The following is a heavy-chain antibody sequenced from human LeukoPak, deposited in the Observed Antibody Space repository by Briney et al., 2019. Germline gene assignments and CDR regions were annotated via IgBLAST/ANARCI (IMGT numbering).Heavy chain of an antibody. D-gene: IGHD4-17*01. CDR2: ISKSGGNT. Sequence: PGGSLRLSCAASGFTFSTYAMSWVRQAPGKGLEWVSAISKSGGNTYYADSVKGRFTISRDNSKNSMYLQMNILGPEDTAVCYCARETTVTFPDVFDIWGQGTMVTVSS. CDR3: ARETTVTFPDVFDI. CDR1: GFTFSTYA. J-gene: IGHJ3*02. V-gene: IGHV3-23*01.